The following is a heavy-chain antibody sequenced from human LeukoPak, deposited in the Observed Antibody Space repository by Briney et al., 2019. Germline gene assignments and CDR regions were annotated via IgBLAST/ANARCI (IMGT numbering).Heavy chain of an antibody. D-gene: IGHD5-12*01. V-gene: IGHV1-69*13. CDR1: RGTFSSYA. J-gene: IGHJ4*02. Sequence: SVNVSCKASRGTFSSYAISWVRQAPGQGLEWMGGIIPILGTANYAQKFQGRVTITAEESTGTAFMELSSLRCEDTAVFYCASYRGPPGSYSAYDYYFDYWGQGTLVTVSS. CDR3: ASYRGPPGSYSAYDYYFDY. CDR2: IIPILGTA.